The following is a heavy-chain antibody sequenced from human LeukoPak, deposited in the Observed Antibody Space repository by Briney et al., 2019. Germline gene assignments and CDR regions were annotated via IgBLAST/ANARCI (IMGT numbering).Heavy chain of an antibody. CDR3: ARVRSRELHE. CDR1: GGSFSGYY. Sequence: SETLSLTCAVYGGSFSGYYWSWIRQPPGKGLEWIGEINHSGSTNYNPSLKSRVTISVDTSKNQFSLKLSSATAADTAVYYCARVRSRELHEWGQGTLVTVSS. J-gene: IGHJ4*02. CDR2: INHSGST. D-gene: IGHD1-26*01. V-gene: IGHV4-34*01.